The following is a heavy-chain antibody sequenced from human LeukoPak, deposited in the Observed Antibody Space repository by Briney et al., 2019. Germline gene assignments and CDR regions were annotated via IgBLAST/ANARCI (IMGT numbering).Heavy chain of an antibody. D-gene: IGHD2-21*01. CDR2: INHSGSA. V-gene: IGHV4-34*01. CDR3: ARLHIRDYYAFDI. Sequence: SETPSLTCAVYGGSFSGYYWSWIRQPPGKGLEWIGEINHSGSANYNPSLKSRVTISVDTSKNQFSLKLSSVTAADTAVYYCARLHIRDYYAFDIWGQGTMVTVSS. J-gene: IGHJ3*02. CDR1: GGSFSGYY.